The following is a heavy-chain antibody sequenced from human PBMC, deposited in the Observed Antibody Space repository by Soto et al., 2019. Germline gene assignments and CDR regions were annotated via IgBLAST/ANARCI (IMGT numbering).Heavy chain of an antibody. CDR2: ISGSGGST. D-gene: IGHD3-3*01. CDR3: AKGATIFGVVTYDY. J-gene: IGHJ4*02. Sequence: GSLILCCAASGFTFSSYAMSWVRQAPGKGLEWVSAISGSGGSTYYADSVKGRFTISRDNSKNTLYLQMNSLRAEDTAVYYCAKGATIFGVVTYDYWGQGTLVTVPS. V-gene: IGHV3-23*01. CDR1: GFTFSSYA.